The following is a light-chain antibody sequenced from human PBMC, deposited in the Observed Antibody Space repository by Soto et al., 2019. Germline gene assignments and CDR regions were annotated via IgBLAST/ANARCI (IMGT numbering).Light chain of an antibody. V-gene: IGLV2-11*01. CDR1: SSDVGVYNY. Sequence: QSALTQPRSVSGSPGPSVTISCTGTSSDVGVYNYVSWYQQHPGKAPKLMIYDVSKRPSGVPDRFSGSKSGNTASLTISGLQAEDEADYYCCSNAGSYTWVFGGGTKLTVL. CDR2: DVS. J-gene: IGLJ3*02. CDR3: CSNAGSYTWV.